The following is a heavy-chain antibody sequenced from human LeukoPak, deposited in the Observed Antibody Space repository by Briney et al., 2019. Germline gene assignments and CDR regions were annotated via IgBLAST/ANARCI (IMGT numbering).Heavy chain of an antibody. J-gene: IGHJ5*02. V-gene: IGHV4-34*01. CDR1: GGSFSGYY. D-gene: IGHD6-13*01. CDR3: ATGYSST. CDR2: INHSGST. Sequence: SETLSLTCAVYGGSFSGYYWSWIRQPPGKGLEWIGEINHSGSTNYNPSLKSRVTISVDTSKDQFSLKLSPVTAADTAVYYCATGYSSTWGQGTLVTVSS.